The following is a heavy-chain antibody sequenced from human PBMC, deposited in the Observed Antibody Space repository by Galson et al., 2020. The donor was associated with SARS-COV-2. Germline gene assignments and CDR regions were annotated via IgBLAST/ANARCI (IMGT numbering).Heavy chain of an antibody. CDR3: ARRTRYDFWSGYPIDQ. Sequence: SETLSLTCTVSGGSISSGDYYWSWIRRSPGKGLEWIGNINYSGTTYYNPSLKSRVTISEDTSKKQFSLKVNSVTAADTAVYYCARRTRYDFWSGYPIDQWGQGTLVTVSS. D-gene: IGHD3-3*01. J-gene: IGHJ4*02. CDR2: INYSGTT. CDR1: GGSISSGDYY. V-gene: IGHV4-30-4*01.